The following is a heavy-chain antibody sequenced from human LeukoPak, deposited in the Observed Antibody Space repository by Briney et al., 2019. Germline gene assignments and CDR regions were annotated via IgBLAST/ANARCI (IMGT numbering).Heavy chain of an antibody. Sequence: GGSLRLSCAASGFTFSSYWMHWVRQAPGKGLVWVSRINSDGSSTSYADSVKGRFTISRDNAKNTLYLQMNSLRAEDTAVYYCASRASSGTYYVYYFDYWGQGNLVTVAS. J-gene: IGHJ4*02. CDR3: ASRASSGTYYVYYFDY. CDR2: INSDGSST. CDR1: GFTFSSYW. V-gene: IGHV3-74*01. D-gene: IGHD1-26*01.